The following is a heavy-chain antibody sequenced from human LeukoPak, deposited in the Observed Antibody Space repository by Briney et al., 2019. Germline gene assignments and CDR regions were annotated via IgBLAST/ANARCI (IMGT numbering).Heavy chain of an antibody. CDR1: GGSFSGDY. CDR2: INHSGST. CDR3: ARALPYYYGSGSSAFDI. Sequence: SETLSLTCAVYGGSFSGDYWSWIRQPPGKGLEWIGEINHSGSTNYNPSLKSRVTISIDTSKNHFYLKLSSVTAADTAVYYCARALPYYYGSGSSAFDIWGQGTMVTVSS. J-gene: IGHJ3*02. D-gene: IGHD3-10*01. V-gene: IGHV4-34*01.